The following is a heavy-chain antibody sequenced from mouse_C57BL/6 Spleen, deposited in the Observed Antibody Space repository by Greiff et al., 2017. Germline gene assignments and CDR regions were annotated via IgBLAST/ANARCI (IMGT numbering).Heavy chain of an antibody. D-gene: IGHD1-1*01. CDR2: IWWDDDK. CDR3: ARIERIYYYCSSFLYYFDY. CDR1: GFSLSTFGMG. V-gene: IGHV8-8*01. Sequence: QVTLKESGPGILQPSQTLSLTCSFSGFSLSTFGMGVGWIRQPSGKGLEWLAHIWWDDDKYYNPARKSRLTISKATSKNQIFLKIANVDTADTATYYCARIERIYYYCSSFLYYFDYWGQGTTLTVSS. J-gene: IGHJ2*01.